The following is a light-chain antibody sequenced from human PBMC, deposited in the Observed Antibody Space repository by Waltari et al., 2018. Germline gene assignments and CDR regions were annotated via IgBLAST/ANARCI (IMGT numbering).Light chain of an antibody. J-gene: IGLJ2*01. CDR2: DVD. CDR3: CSYAGKYTFV. CDR1: IHDIVSDNY. Sequence: QSALTQPRSVSGSPGQSVPISCTGPIHDIVSDNYVSWYQHTPDNAPKRIIYDVDRRPSGVPYRFSASKSGITASLTISGLQSADEGDYYCCSYAGKYTFVFGGGTKLTV. V-gene: IGLV2-11*01.